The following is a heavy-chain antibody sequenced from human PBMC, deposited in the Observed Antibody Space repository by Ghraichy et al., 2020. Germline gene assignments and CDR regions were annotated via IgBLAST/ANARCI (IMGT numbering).Heavy chain of an antibody. J-gene: IGHJ6*02. Sequence: SVKVSCKASGGTFSSYAISWVRQAPGQGLEWMGGIIPIFGTANYAQKFQGRVTITADKSTSTAYMELSSLRSEDTAVYYCARPREWFGESYGYYYGMDVWGQGTTVTVSS. CDR3: ARPREWFGESYGYYYGMDV. CDR1: GGTFSSYA. D-gene: IGHD3-10*01. CDR2: IIPIFGTA. V-gene: IGHV1-69*06.